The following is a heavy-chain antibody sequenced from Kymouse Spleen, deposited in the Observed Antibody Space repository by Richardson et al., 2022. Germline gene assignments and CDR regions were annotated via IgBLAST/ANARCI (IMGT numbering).Heavy chain of an antibody. CDR2: MNPNSGNT. CDR3: ARGREVRGVIITSYFDY. V-gene: IGHV1-8*01. J-gene: IGHJ4*02. D-gene: IGHD3-10*01. Sequence: QVQLVQSGAEVKKPGASVKVSCKASGYTFTSYDINWVRQATGQGLEWMGWMNPNSGNTGYAQKFQGRVTMTRNTSISTAYMELSSLRSEDTAVYYCARGREVRGVIITSYFDYWGQGTLVTVSS. CDR1: GYTFTSYD.